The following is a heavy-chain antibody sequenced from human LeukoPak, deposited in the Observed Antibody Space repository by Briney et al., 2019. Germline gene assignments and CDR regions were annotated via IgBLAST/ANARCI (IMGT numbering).Heavy chain of an antibody. J-gene: IGHJ4*02. CDR1: GYTFTSYY. Sequence: ASVTVSCTTSGYTFTSYYMHWVRQAPGQGLEWMGLINPSGGSTSYAQKFQGRVTMTRDMSTSTVYMELSSLRSEDTAVYYCARDYDYYDSSGYYFDYWGQGTLVTVSS. CDR2: INPSGGST. CDR3: ARDYDYYDSSGYYFDY. V-gene: IGHV1-46*01. D-gene: IGHD3-22*01.